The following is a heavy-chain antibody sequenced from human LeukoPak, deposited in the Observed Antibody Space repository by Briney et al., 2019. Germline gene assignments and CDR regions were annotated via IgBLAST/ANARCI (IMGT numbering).Heavy chain of an antibody. J-gene: IGHJ4*02. D-gene: IGHD2-8*01. CDR1: GFTVSSSY. V-gene: IGHV3-53*01. CDR2: IYSGCNT. Sequence: PGGSLRLSCAASGFTVSSSYLNWVRQAPGKGLEGGSVIYSGCNTYYSDAVKGRFTICRDHSKNTLYLQMNSLSAADTDVYYCASDNGGNYFDYWGQRPLVTVS. CDR3: ASDNGGNYFDY.